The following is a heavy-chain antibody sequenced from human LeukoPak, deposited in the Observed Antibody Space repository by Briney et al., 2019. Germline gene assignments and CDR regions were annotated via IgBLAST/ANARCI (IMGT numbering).Heavy chain of an antibody. V-gene: IGHV3-9*03. D-gene: IGHD1-26*01. CDR3: AKGSAGVAASLDAFDI. CDR2: ISWNSGSI. CDR1: EFTFDDYA. Sequence: GGSLRLSCAASEFTFDDYAMHWVRQAPGKGLEWVSGISWNSGSIGYADSVKGRFTISRDNAKNSLYLQMNSLRAGDMALYYCAKGSAGVAASLDAFDIWGQGTMVTVSS. J-gene: IGHJ3*02.